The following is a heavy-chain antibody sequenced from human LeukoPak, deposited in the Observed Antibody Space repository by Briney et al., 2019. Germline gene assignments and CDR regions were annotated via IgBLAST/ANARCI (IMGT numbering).Heavy chain of an antibody. J-gene: IGHJ4*02. CDR2: INPNSGGT. V-gene: IGHV1-2*02. CDR1: GYTFTGYY. D-gene: IGHD5-24*01. CDR3: TRGGDGNRRDFDY. Sequence: GASVKVSCKASGYTFTGYYMHWVRQAPGQGLEWMGWINPNSGGTNYAQKFQGRVTMTRDTSISTAYMELSRLRSDDTAVYYCTRGGDGNRRDFDYWGQGTLVTVSS.